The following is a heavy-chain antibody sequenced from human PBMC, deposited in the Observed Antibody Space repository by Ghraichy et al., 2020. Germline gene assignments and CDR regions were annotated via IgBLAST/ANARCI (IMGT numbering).Heavy chain of an antibody. Sequence: GESLNISCAASGFTFSNAWMSWIRQAPGKGLEWVGRIKSKSDGGTTDYGAPVKGRLTISRDDSKNTLYLQMDSLKTEDTAVYYCTTEWEGPQHWGQGTLVTVSS. J-gene: IGHJ1*01. D-gene: IGHD1-26*01. V-gene: IGHV3-15*01. CDR3: TTEWEGPQH. CDR1: GFTFSNAW. CDR2: IKSKSDGGTT.